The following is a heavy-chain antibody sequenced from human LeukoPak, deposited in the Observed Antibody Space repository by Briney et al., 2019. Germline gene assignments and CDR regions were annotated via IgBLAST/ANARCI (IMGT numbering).Heavy chain of an antibody. D-gene: IGHD6-19*01. CDR1: GFTFDDYA. CDR3: ATALEPPSSGWYSGSDY. V-gene: IGHV3-43D*03. Sequence: GGSLRLSCAASGFTFDDYAMHWVRQAPGKGLEWVSYISWDSGSTYYADSVKGRFTISRDNSKNSLYLQMNSLRAEDTALYYCATALEPPSSGWYSGSDYWGQGTLVTVSS. CDR2: ISWDSGST. J-gene: IGHJ4*02.